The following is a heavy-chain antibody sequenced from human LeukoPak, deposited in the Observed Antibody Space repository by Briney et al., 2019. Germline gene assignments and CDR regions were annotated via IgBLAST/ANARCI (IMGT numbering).Heavy chain of an antibody. CDR3: AKDNRELGYYYGMDV. CDR2: ISGSGGST. J-gene: IGHJ6*02. Sequence: EALSLTCTVSGGSINGSSYYWGWIRQPPGKGLEWVSGISGSGGSTYYVDSVKGRFTISRDNSKNTLYLQMNSLRAEDTAVYYCAKDNRELGYYYGMDVWGQGTTVTVSS. V-gene: IGHV3-23*01. CDR1: GGSINGSSYY. D-gene: IGHD3-10*01.